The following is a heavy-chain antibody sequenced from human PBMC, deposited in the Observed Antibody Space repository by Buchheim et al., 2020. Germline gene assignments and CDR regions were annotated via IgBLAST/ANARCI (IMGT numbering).Heavy chain of an antibody. J-gene: IGHJ4*02. Sequence: VQLQESGPGLVKPSGTLSLTCTVSGGSISSDNWWSWVRQPPGKGLEWIGEIYHSGSTNYNPSLRRRVTLSVDRSKNQFSMQLNSVTAADTAIYYCARDRRGGYSSSSKTSFDYWGQGTL. V-gene: IGHV4-4*02. CDR3: ARDRRGGYSSSSKTSFDY. CDR1: GGSISSDNW. D-gene: IGHD6-6*01. CDR2: IYHSGST.